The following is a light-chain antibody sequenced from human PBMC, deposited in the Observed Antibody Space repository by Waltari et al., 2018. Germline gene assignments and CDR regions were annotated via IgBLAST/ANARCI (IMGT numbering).Light chain of an antibody. CDR2: GAS. V-gene: IGKV3-20*01. J-gene: IGKJ5*01. Sequence: EIVLTQSPGTLSLSPGERATLSCRASQSVRSDDLAWYQQKPGQAPRLLIYGASSRATGIPDRISGSESGTDFTLTINRLEPEDFAVYYCQQYGSSPLTFGQGTRLEIK. CDR1: QSVRSDD. CDR3: QQYGSSPLT.